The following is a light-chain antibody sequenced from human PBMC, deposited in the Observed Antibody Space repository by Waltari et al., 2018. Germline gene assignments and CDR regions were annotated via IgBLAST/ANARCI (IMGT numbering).Light chain of an antibody. CDR3: QQYNSYPHT. CDR2: KAS. V-gene: IGKV1-5*03. Sequence: DIQMTQSPSTLSASVGDRVAITCRASQSISSWLAWYQQKPGKAPKLLIYKASTLESGVPSRFGGSGSGAEFTLTISSLQTDDFATYYCQQYNSYPHTFGQGTKLEIK. CDR1: QSISSW. J-gene: IGKJ2*01.